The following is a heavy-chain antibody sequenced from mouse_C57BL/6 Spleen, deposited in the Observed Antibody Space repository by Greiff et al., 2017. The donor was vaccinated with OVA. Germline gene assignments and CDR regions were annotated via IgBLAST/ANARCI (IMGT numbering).Heavy chain of an antibody. CDR1: GYTFTDYN. CDR3: ARSYYYGSSLNAMDY. D-gene: IGHD1-1*01. V-gene: IGHV1-22*01. J-gene: IGHJ4*01. CDR2: INPNNGGT. Sequence: VQLKQSGPELVKPGASVKMSCKASGYTFTDYNMHWVKQSHGKSLEWIGYINPNNGGTSYNQKFKGKATLTVNKSSSTAYMELRSLTSEDSAVYYCARSYYYGSSLNAMDYWGQGTSVTVSS.